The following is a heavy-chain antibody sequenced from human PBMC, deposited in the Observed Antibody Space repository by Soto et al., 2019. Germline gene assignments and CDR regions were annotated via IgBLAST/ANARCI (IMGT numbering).Heavy chain of an antibody. V-gene: IGHV3-11*01. CDR3: VRDRDRRWFDP. Sequence: QLVESGGGLVKPGGSLRLSCTASGFIFSDFYMAWIRQAPGKGLEWVSYISSDGSATYKDSVKGRFTVSRDNAKESLYLPMDNLRVDDTAIYYGVRDRDRRWFDPWGQGTPVPVSS. J-gene: IGHJ5*02. CDR1: GFIFSDFY. CDR2: ISSDGSAT.